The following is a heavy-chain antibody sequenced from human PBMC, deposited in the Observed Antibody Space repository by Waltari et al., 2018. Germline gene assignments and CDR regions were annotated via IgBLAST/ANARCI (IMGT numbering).Heavy chain of an antibody. CDR1: GGSITRARPS. J-gene: IGHJ3*01. Sequence: QLQLQESGPGLVKPSETVSLTCRVSGGSITRARPSWGWIRQPPGQGLEWIGTISYSGTTYNSPSLQSRVTISRDTSKNQLSLKLDSVTASDTAVYYCATYIGASVGTASFDVWGQGTMVTVSS. V-gene: IGHV4-39*01. D-gene: IGHD5-12*01. CDR2: ISYSGTT. CDR3: ATYIGASVGTASFDV.